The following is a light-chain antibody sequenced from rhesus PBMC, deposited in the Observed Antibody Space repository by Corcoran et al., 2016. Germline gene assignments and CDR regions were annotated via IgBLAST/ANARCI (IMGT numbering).Light chain of an antibody. V-gene: IGKV1-37*01. CDR1: QGISNY. CDR3: QQYNSAPYS. J-gene: IGKJ2*01. CDR2: YGL. Sequence: DIQMTQSPASLSASVGDTVTITCRASQGISNYLAWHQQKPGKPPKPRFGYGLNLESGVPARFSGSGSGTEVTLTISSSQPEDFASYYCQQYNSAPYSFGQGTKVEIK.